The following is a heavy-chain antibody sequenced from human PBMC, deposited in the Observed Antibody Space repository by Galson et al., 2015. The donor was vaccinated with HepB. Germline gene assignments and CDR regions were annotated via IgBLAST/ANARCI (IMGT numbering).Heavy chain of an antibody. CDR3: AKDAHRSSSWWTPSYFDY. Sequence: SLRLSCAASGFTFDDYAMHWVRQAPGKGLEWVSGISWNSGSIGYADSVKGRFTISRDNAKNSLYLQMNSLRAEDAALYYCAKDAHRSSSWWTPSYFDYWGQGTLVTVSS. CDR2: ISWNSGSI. J-gene: IGHJ4*02. CDR1: GFTFDDYA. V-gene: IGHV3-9*01. D-gene: IGHD6-13*01.